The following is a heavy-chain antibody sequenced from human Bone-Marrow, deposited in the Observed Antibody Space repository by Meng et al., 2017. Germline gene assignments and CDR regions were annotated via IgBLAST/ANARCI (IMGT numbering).Heavy chain of an antibody. CDR1: GFTFSSYA. CDR2: ISGSGGST. D-gene: IGHD2-2*01. J-gene: IGHJ4*02. V-gene: IGHV3-23*01. Sequence: GESLKISCAASGFTFSSYAMSWVRQAPGKGLEWVSAISGSGGSTYYADSVKGRFTISRDNSKNTLYLQMNSLRAEDTAVYYCARDMAGYCRTTSCYLFDYWGQGTLVTVSS. CDR3: ARDMAGYCRTTSCYLFDY.